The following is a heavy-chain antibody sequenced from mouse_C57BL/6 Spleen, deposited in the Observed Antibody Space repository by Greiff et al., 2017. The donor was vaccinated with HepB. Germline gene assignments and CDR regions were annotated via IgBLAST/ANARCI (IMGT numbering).Heavy chain of an antibody. D-gene: IGHD1-1*01. J-gene: IGHJ4*01. CDR2: IYPGSGST. CDR3: AVAYYYGSNPYAMDY. Sequence: VQLQQSGAELVKPGASVKMSCKASGYTFTSYWITWVKQRPGQGLEWIGDIYPGSGSTNYNEKFKSKATLTVDTSSSTAYMQLRSLTSEDSAVYYCAVAYYYGSNPYAMDYWGQGTSVTVSS. CDR1: GYTFTSYW. V-gene: IGHV1-55*01.